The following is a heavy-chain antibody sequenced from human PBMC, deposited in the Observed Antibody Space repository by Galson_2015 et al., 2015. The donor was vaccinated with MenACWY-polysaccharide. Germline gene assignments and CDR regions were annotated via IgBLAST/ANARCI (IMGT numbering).Heavy chain of an antibody. J-gene: IGHJ2*01. V-gene: IGHV4-59*01. D-gene: IGHD6-19*01. CDR3: ARAIAVAGQRRDFDL. CDR2: INYSGST. Sequence: ETLSLTCTVSGGSISSYYWNWIRQPPGKGLEWVGYINYSGSTNQNPSLKSRVTMSVDTSKNQFSLNLTSVTDADTAVYYCARAIAVAGQRRDFDLWGRGTLVTVSS. CDR1: GGSISSYY.